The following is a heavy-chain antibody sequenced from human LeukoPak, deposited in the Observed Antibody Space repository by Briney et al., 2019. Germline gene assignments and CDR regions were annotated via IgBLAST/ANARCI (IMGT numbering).Heavy chain of an antibody. Sequence: PGGSLRLSCAASGFTFSSYGMHWVRQAPGKGLEWVAFIRYDGSNKYYADSVKGRFTISRDNSKNTLYLQMNSLRAEDTAVYYCAKSDRYDSSGYYDYYFDYWGQGTLVTVSS. CDR3: AKSDRYDSSGYYDYYFDY. CDR1: GFTFSSYG. D-gene: IGHD3-22*01. CDR2: IRYDGSNK. J-gene: IGHJ4*02. V-gene: IGHV3-30*02.